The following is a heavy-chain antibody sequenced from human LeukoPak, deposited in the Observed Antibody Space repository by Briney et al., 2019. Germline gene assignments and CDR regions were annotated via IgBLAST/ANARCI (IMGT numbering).Heavy chain of an antibody. CDR2: ISSSRTYI. CDR3: ARRAREHDAFDI. J-gene: IGHJ3*02. Sequence: GGSLRLSCAASGFSFSSYPMNWVRQAPGKGLEWVSSISSSRTYIYYADSVKGRFTISRDNSKNTLYLQMNSLRAEDTAVYYCARRAREHDAFDIWGQGTMVTVSS. CDR1: GFSFSSYP. D-gene: IGHD1-26*01. V-gene: IGHV3-21*04.